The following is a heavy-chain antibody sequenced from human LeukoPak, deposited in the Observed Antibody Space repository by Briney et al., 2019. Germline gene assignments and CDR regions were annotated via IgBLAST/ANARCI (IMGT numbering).Heavy chain of an antibody. CDR3: ARRGDTSSMSACDI. V-gene: IGHV3-7*05. Sequence: GGSLRLSCAASGFTFSTYGMGWVRQAPGKGLEWVADIKQDGGETYYVESVKGRFTISRDNAKDSLYLQMNSLRAEDTAVYYCARRGDTSSMSACDIWGEGTMVSVSS. CDR1: GFTFSTYG. J-gene: IGHJ3*02. CDR2: IKQDGGET. D-gene: IGHD2-2*01.